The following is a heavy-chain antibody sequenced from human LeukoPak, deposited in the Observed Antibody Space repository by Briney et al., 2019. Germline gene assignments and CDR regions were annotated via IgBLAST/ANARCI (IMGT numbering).Heavy chain of an antibody. V-gene: IGHV3-23*01. J-gene: IGHJ4*02. CDR3: AKDFLGRGRSGDY. Sequence: GGSLRLSCAASGMTFSSYAMGWVRQPPGKGLEWVAGISSRGTTTYYADFVKGRFTISRDNSKNTLYLQMDSLTADDTAVYYCAKDFLGRGRSGDYWGQGTLVTVSS. CDR2: ISSRGTTT. CDR1: GMTFSSYA. D-gene: IGHD3-16*01.